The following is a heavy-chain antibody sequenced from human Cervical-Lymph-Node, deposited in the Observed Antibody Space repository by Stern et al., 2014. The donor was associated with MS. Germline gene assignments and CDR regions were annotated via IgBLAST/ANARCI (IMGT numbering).Heavy chain of an antibody. J-gene: IGHJ4*01. V-gene: IGHV1-69*14. Sequence: QDQLVQSGPEVKRPGSSVKVSCRASGGSFSNAAINWVRQAPGQGPEWMGWIIPIFVGSNYAQKFQGRITIVADKSTDTTYMELTNLTSDDTAVYYCARDLNDWGQGTLVAVSS. CDR1: GGSFSNAA. CDR3: ARDLND. D-gene: IGHD1-1*01. CDR2: IIPIFVGS.